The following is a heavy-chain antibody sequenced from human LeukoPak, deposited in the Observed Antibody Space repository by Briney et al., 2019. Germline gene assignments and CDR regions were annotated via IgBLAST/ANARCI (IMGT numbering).Heavy chain of an antibody. CDR2: ISGSGGST. V-gene: IGHV3-23*01. J-gene: IGHJ4*02. CDR1: GLTFSSHS. CDR3: ANHRSTYYYDSSGYTNKIFDY. D-gene: IGHD3-22*01. Sequence: GGSLRLSRAASGLTFSSHSMNWVRQAPGKGLEWVSAISGSGGSTYYADSVKGRFTISRDNSKNTLYLQMNSLRAEDTAVYYCANHRSTYYYDSSGYTNKIFDYWGQGTLVTVSS.